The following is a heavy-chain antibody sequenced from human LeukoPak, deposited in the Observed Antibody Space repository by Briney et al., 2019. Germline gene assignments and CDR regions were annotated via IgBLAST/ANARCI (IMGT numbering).Heavy chain of an antibody. D-gene: IGHD1-26*01. V-gene: IGHV3-15*01. CDR1: GFTFSNAW. CDR2: IKSKTDGGTT. CDR3: TTESQNIPFEEWELLGRAFDI. Sequence: GGSLRLSCAASGFTFSNAWMSWVRQAPGKGLEWVGRIKSKTDGGTTDYAAPVKGRFTISRDDSKNTLYLQMNSLKTEDTAVYYCTTESQNIPFEEWELLGRAFDIWGQGTMVTVSS. J-gene: IGHJ3*02.